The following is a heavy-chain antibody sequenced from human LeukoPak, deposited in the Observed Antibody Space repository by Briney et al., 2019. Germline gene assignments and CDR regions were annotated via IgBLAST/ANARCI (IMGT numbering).Heavy chain of an antibody. V-gene: IGHV3-7*03. CDR1: GFNFRNYW. Sequence: GGSLRLSCAASGFNFRNYWMSWVRQAPGKGLEWVANIKQDGSEKYHVDSVKGRFTISRDNAKNSLYLQMNSLRAEDTAVYYCARDEWEYCSASSCYVSDYWGQGTLVTVSS. J-gene: IGHJ4*02. CDR3: ARDEWEYCSASSCYVSDY. CDR2: IKQDGSEK. D-gene: IGHD2-15*01.